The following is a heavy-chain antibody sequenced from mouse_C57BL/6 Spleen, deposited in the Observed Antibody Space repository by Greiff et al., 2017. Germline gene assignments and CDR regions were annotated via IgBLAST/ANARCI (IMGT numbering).Heavy chain of an antibody. D-gene: IGHD1-1*01. Sequence: EVHLVASGGGLVKPGGSLKLSCAASGFTFSSYTMSWVRQTPEKRLEWVATISGGGGNTYYPDSVKGRFTISRDNAKNTLYLQMSSLRSEDTALYYCARHDYYGSTRYWYFDVWGTGTTVTVSS. J-gene: IGHJ1*03. CDR3: ARHDYYGSTRYWYFDV. V-gene: IGHV5-9*01. CDR2: ISGGGGNT. CDR1: GFTFSSYT.